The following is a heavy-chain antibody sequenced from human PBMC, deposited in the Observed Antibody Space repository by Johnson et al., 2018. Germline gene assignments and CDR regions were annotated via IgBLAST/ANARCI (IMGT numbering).Heavy chain of an antibody. V-gene: IGHV5-51*01. CDR1: GYSFTSYW. D-gene: IGHD3-3*01. CDR3: AGPRKGELLSVEWPQNYYSGKDV. J-gene: IGHJ6*02. Sequence: VQLVESGAEVKKPGESLKISCKGAGYSFTSYWIGWVRQMPGKGLEWMGLIYPGDSDTRYSPSFQGQVTLSAGRSLTTPYLQWSRRKASHTAMYYCAGPRKGELLSVEWPQNYYSGKDVWGQGTTVTVSS. CDR2: IYPGDSDT.